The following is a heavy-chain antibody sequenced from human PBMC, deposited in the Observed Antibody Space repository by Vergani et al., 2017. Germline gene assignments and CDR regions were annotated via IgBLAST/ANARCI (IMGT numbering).Heavy chain of an antibody. CDR1: GGTFSSYT. CDR3: ASVGRGYCSGGSCPWDY. V-gene: IGHV1-69*02. D-gene: IGHD2-15*01. Sequence: QVQLVQSGAEVKKPESSVKVSCKASGGTFSSYTISWVRQAPGQGLEWMGRLIPILCIANYAQKFQGRVTITADKSKSTAYMELISLRSEDTAVYYCASVGRGYCSGGSCPWDYWGQGTLVTVSS. J-gene: IGHJ4*01. CDR2: LIPILCIA.